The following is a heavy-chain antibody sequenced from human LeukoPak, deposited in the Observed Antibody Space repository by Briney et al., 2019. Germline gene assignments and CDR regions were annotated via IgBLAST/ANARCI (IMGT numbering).Heavy chain of an antibody. CDR3: ASRRAFSGSYLADY. V-gene: IGHV4-59*12. CDR2: IYYSGST. CDR1: GGSISSYY. J-gene: IGHJ4*02. D-gene: IGHD1-26*01. Sequence: SETLSLTCTVSGGSISSYYWSWIRQPPGKGLEWIGYIYYSGSTNYNPSLKSRVTISVDTSKNQFSLKLSSVTAADTAVYYCASRRAFSGSYLADYWGQGTLVTVSS.